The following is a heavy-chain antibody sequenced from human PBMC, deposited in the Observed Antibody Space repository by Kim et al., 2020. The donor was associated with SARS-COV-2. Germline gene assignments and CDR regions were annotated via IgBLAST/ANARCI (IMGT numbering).Heavy chain of an antibody. J-gene: IGHJ4*02. D-gene: IGHD2-21*01. CDR2: IYTGGAT. CDR3: GVWHPPFDY. V-gene: IGHV3-53*05. Sequence: GGSLRLSCAASGFTFSDNYMSWVRQTPGKGLEWISVIYTGGATYYADSVKGRFTISRDNSKNTLYLQMISLRPDDTAVYYCGVWHPPFDYWGQGTLVTVSS. CDR1: GFTFSDNY.